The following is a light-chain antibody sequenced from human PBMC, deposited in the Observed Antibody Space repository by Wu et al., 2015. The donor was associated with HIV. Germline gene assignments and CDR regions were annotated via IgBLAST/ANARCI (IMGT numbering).Light chain of an antibody. V-gene: IGKV1-39*01. CDR2: AAS. CDR1: QSIRNR. CDR3: QQSYSTPYN. Sequence: SAGDRVTITCRDSQSIRNRLNWYQQTPGKAPKLLIYAASPLQSGVPSKFSGSGSGTEFTLTVSSLQPEDFAVYYCQQSYSTPYNFGPGTKVEI. J-gene: IGKJ2*01.